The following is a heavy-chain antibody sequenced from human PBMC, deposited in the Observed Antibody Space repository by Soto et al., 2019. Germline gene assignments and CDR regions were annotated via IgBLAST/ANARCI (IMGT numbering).Heavy chain of an antibody. CDR1: GGSISSGGYS. CDR2: IYYSGST. CDR3: AGGGGGEYCYGLPPTRYGMDV. Sequence: SETLSLTCTVSGGSISSGGYSWSWIHQHPGKGLEWIGYIYYSGSTYYNPSLKSRVTISVDTSKNLFSLKLSSVTAADTAVYYYAGGGGGEYCYGLPPTRYGMDVWGQGTTVTVSS. J-gene: IGHJ6*02. D-gene: IGHD5-18*01. V-gene: IGHV4-31*03.